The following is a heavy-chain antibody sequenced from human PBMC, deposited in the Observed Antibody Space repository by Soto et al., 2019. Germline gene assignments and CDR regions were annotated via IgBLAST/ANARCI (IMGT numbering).Heavy chain of an antibody. V-gene: IGHV1-69*06. CDR2: IIPIFGTA. J-gene: IGHJ3*02. CDR1: GGTFSSYA. Sequence: QVQLVQSGAEVKKPGSSVKVSCKASGGTFSSYAISWVRQAPGQGLEWMGGIIPIFGTANYAQKFQGRVTITADKSTSTAYMEVRSLRSEDTAVYYCARSENIVVVVAETDAFDIWGQGTMVTVSS. CDR3: ARSENIVVVVAETDAFDI. D-gene: IGHD2-15*01.